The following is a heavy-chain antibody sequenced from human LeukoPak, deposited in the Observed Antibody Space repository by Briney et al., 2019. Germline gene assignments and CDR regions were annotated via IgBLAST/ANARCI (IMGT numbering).Heavy chain of an antibody. D-gene: IGHD5-18*01. CDR3: ARQGYSQWHGMDV. Sequence: PSKTLSLTCTVSGGSISSYYWSWIRQPPGKGLEWIGYIYYSGSTNYNPSLKSRVTISVDTSKNQFSLKLSSVTAADTAVYYCARQGYSQWHGMDVWGQGTTVTVSS. CDR1: GGSISSYY. CDR2: IYYSGST. J-gene: IGHJ6*02. V-gene: IGHV4-59*08.